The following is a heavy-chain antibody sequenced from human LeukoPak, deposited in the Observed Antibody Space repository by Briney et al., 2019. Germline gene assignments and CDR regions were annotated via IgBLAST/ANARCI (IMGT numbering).Heavy chain of an antibody. J-gene: IGHJ4*02. Sequence: ASVKVSCKASGYTFTGYYTHWVRQAPGQGLEWMGWVNPNSGGTNYAQKFQGRVTMTRGTSISTAYMELSRLRSDDTAVYYCARDRLLTYFDYWGQGTLVTVSS. CDR1: GYTFTGYY. D-gene: IGHD2-15*01. V-gene: IGHV1-2*02. CDR2: VNPNSGGT. CDR3: ARDRLLTYFDY.